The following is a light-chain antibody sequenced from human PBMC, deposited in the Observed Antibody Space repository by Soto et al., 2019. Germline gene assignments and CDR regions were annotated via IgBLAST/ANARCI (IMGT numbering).Light chain of an antibody. CDR1: SSDIGGYNY. CDR2: EVT. Sequence: QSVLTQPASVSGSPGQSITISCTGTSSDIGGYNYVSWYQQHPGKAPKLMIYEVTNRPSGVSNRFSGSKSGNTASLTISGLQAEDEADYYCSSYAGSNKSVFGTGTKVTVL. V-gene: IGLV2-14*01. J-gene: IGLJ1*01. CDR3: SSYAGSNKSV.